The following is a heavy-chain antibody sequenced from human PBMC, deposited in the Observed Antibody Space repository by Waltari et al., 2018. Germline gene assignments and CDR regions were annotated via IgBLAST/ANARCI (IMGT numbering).Heavy chain of an antibody. CDR1: GGPISSYY. CDR2: IYSSGST. J-gene: IGHJ2*01. D-gene: IGHD6-13*01. CDR3: ARTPIGSSWPPHWYFDL. V-gene: IGHV4-59*08. Sequence: QVQLQESGPGLVKPSETLSLTCTVPGGPISSYYRSWIRQHPGKGLEWIGYIYSSGSTNYNPSLKSRVTISVDTSKNQFSLKLSSVTAADTAVYYCARTPIGSSWPPHWYFDLWGRGTLVTVSS.